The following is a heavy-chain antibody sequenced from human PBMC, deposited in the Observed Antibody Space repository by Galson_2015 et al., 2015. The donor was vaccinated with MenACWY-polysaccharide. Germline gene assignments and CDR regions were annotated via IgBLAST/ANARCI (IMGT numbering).Heavy chain of an antibody. CDR2: ISYDRSNK. D-gene: IGHD2-2*01. Sequence: SLRLSCAASGFTFSTYAMHWVRQAPGKGLEWVTVISYDRSNKYYADSVKGRFTISRDSSQNSFYLQMSSLRVEDTAVYYCAREYCSRTSCFGMDVWGQGTTVTVFS. J-gene: IGHJ6*02. CDR3: AREYCSRTSCFGMDV. CDR1: GFTFSTYA. V-gene: IGHV3-30*04.